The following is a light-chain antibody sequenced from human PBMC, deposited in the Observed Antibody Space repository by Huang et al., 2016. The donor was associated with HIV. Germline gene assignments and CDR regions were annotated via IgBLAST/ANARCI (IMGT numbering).Light chain of an antibody. Sequence: IQLTQSPSSLSASVGDRVTITCRASQGISSYLAWYQQKAGNSPKVLIYAASTLQSGVPSRFSGSGSGTDFTLTISSLQPEDFATYYCQQLNSYPPTFGQGTKVEVK. CDR1: QGISSY. CDR3: QQLNSYPPT. J-gene: IGKJ1*01. V-gene: IGKV1-9*01. CDR2: AAS.